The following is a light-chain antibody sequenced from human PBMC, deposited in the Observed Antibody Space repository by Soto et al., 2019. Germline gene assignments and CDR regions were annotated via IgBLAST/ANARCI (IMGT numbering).Light chain of an antibody. CDR2: DAS. J-gene: IGKJ2*01. V-gene: IGKV3-11*01. CDR1: QSVISY. CDR3: QQRSNWHPYT. Sequence: EIVLTQSPATLSLSPGERATLSCRASQSVISYLAWYQQKPGQAPRLLIYDASNRATGIPARFSGSGSGTDFPLTISSLEPVDFAVYYCQQRSNWHPYTFGQGTKLDIK.